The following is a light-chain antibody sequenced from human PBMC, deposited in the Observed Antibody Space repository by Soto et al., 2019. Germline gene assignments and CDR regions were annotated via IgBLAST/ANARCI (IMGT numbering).Light chain of an antibody. Sequence: QSALSQPASVSGSPGQSITISCTGSASDVGSYNLVSWYQQHPGKAPKLVIYEVTKRPSGISSRFSGSKSGITASLTISGLQAEEGGDYYCGSYAGPQTYVLFGGGTKVTVL. J-gene: IGLJ3*02. CDR2: EVT. V-gene: IGLV2-23*02. CDR3: GSYAGPQTYVL. CDR1: ASDVGSYNL.